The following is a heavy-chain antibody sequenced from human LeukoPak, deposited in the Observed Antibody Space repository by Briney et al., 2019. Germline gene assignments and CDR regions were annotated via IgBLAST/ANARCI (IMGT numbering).Heavy chain of an antibody. J-gene: IGHJ6*02. D-gene: IGHD6-13*01. V-gene: IGHV3-11*06. CDR1: GFTFSDYY. CDR3: ARKGARIAAAGTGWDYYYYYGMDV. CDR2: IISNSTYT. Sequence: PGGSLRLPCPASGFTFSDYYMSWIRQAPGKGLEGVSYIISNSTYTNYADSVKGRFTISRDNAKNSLYLQMNSLRAEDTAVYYCARKGARIAAAGTGWDYYYYYGMDVWGQGTTVTVSS.